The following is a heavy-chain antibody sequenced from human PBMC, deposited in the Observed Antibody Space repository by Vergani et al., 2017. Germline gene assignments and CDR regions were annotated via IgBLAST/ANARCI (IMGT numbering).Heavy chain of an antibody. J-gene: IGHJ3*02. CDR3: ARDKAYGVAVAGTNAFDI. D-gene: IGHD6-19*01. CDR2: IYYSGST. V-gene: IGHV4-61*01. Sequence: QVQLQESGPGLVKPSETLSLTCTVSGGSVSSGSYYWSWIRQPPGKGLEWIGTIYYSGSTNYNPSLKSRVTISVDTSKNQFSLKLSSVTAADTAVYYCARDKAYGVAVAGTNAFDIWGQGTMVTVSS. CDR1: GGSVSSGSYY.